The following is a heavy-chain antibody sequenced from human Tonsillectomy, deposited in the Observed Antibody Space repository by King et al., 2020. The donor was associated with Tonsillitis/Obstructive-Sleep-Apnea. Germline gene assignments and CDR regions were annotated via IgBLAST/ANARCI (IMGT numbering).Heavy chain of an antibody. D-gene: IGHD6-13*01. CDR1: GYTFISYN. V-gene: IGHV1-46*01. CDR2: INPSGGST. Sequence: VQLVQSGAEVKKPGASVKVSCKASGYTFISYNMYWVRQAPGQGLEWMGIINPSGGSTSYAQKFQGRVTMTRDTSTNTVYMELSTLRSEDTAVYYCAVGYISSDYYYGMDVWGQGTTVTVSS. J-gene: IGHJ6*02. CDR3: AVGYISSDYYYGMDV.